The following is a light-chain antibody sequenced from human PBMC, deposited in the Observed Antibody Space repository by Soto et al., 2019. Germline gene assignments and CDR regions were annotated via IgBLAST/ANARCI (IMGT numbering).Light chain of an antibody. CDR3: QKYNSAPLT. CDR2: AAS. V-gene: IGKV1-27*01. CDR1: QGIGVY. Sequence: DIQMTQSPSSVSASLGDRVTITCRASQGIGVYLAWFQQKPGNVPKLLIYAASTLQSGVPSRFSGSGSGSDFTLTISSLQPEDVATYYCQKYNSAPLTFGGGTKVDIK. J-gene: IGKJ4*01.